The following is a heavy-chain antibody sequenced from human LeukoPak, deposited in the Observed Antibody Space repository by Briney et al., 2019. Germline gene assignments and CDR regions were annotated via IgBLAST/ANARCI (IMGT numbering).Heavy chain of an antibody. CDR2: ISGSGGST. CDR3: AKDGNYYDSSGYYVY. J-gene: IGHJ4*02. D-gene: IGHD3-22*01. Sequence: GASLRLSCAASGFTFSSYARSWVRQAPGKGLEWVSAISGSGGSTYYADSVKGRFTISRDNSKNTLYLQLNSLRAEDTAVYYCAKDGNYYDSSGYYVYWGQGTLVTVSS. V-gene: IGHV3-23*01. CDR1: GFTFSSYA.